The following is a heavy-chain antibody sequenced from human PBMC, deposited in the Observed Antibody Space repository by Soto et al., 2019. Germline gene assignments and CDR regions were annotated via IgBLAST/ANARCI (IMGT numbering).Heavy chain of an antibody. CDR3: ARDRGRPLYYYGSGGYLRSYYSGMDV. D-gene: IGHD3-10*01. V-gene: IGHV3-53*01. CDR2: IYSGGST. CDR1: GFTVSSNY. Sequence: GGSLRLSCAASGFTVSSNYMSWVRQAPGKGLEWVSVIYSGGSTYYADSVKGRFTISRENSKNTLYLQMNSLRAEDTAVYYCARDRGRPLYYYGSGGYLRSYYSGMDVGGQGTTVTASS. J-gene: IGHJ6*02.